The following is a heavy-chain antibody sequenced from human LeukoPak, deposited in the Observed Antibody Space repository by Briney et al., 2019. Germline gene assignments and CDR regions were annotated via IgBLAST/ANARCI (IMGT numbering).Heavy chain of an antibody. D-gene: IGHD6-19*01. CDR3: VSDSCGSLY. Sequence: GGSLRLSCAASGFTFNDHYMGWVRQAPGKGLEWLGRIKTKAQSYTTEYSASVKGRFTLSRDDSKNSLFLQMNGLKTEDTAMYYCVSDSCGSLYWGQGTLVTVSS. CDR1: GFTFNDHY. V-gene: IGHV3-72*01. CDR2: IKTKAQSYTT. J-gene: IGHJ4*02.